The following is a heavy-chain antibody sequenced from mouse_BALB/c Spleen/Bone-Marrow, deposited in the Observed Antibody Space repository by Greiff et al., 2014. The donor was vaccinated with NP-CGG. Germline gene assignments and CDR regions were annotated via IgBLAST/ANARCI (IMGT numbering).Heavy chain of an antibody. CDR3: ARTDY. CDR1: GFHIKDTY. V-gene: IGHV14-3*02. Sequence: EVKLQESGAELVKPGASVKLSCTASGFHIKDTYMHWVKQRPEQGLEWIGRIDPANGNTKYDPKFQGKATITADTSSNTAYLQLSSLTSEDTAVYYCARTDYWGQGTTLTVSS. CDR2: IDPANGNT. J-gene: IGHJ2*01.